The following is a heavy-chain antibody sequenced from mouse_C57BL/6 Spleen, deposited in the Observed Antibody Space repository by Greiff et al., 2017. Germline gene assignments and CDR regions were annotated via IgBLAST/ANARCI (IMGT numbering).Heavy chain of an antibody. CDR2: ISSGSSTI. J-gene: IGHJ4*01. CDR1: GFTFSDYG. Sequence: EVQVVESGGGLVKPGGSLKLSCAASGFTFSDYGMPWVRQAPEKGLEWVAYISSGSSTIYYADTVKGRFTISRDNAKNTLFLQMTSLRSEDTAMYYCAMIDYDCLGAMDYWGQGTSVTVSS. V-gene: IGHV5-17*01. D-gene: IGHD2-4*01. CDR3: AMIDYDCLGAMDY.